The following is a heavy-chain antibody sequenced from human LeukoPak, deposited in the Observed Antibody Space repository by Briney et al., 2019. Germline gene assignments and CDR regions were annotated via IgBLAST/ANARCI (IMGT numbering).Heavy chain of an antibody. CDR2: IKSKTNGGTT. D-gene: IGHD3-10*01. CDR3: TTGPMYYYGSGSPSPRFDY. J-gene: IGHJ4*02. CDR1: GFTFSSYA. V-gene: IGHV3-15*01. Sequence: GGSLRLSCAASGFTFSSYAMSWVRQAPGKGLEWVGRIKSKTNGGTTDYAAPVKGRFTISRDDSKNTLYLQMNSLETEDTAVYYCTTGPMYYYGSGSPSPRFDYWGQGTLVTVSS.